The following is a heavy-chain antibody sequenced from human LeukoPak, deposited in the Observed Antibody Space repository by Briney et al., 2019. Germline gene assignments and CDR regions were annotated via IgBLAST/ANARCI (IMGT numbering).Heavy chain of an antibody. CDR2: IRYDGSNK. Sequence: GGSLRLSCAASGLTFSSYGMHWVRQAPGKGLEWVAFIRYDGSNKYYADSVKGRFTISRDNSKNTLYLQMNSLRPEDSAVHYCAKDGRGSGYFPDYWGQGTLVTVSS. D-gene: IGHD3-22*01. CDR1: GLTFSSYG. V-gene: IGHV3-30*02. J-gene: IGHJ4*02. CDR3: AKDGRGSGYFPDY.